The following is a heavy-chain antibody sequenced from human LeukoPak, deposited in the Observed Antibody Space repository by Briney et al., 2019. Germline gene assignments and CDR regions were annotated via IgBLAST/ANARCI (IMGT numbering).Heavy chain of an antibody. CDR1: GFTFSTYA. Sequence: GGSLRLSCAASGFTFSTYAMSWVRQSPGKGLEWVSAISGSGGRTYYADSVKGRFTISRDNSKNTLYLQMNSLRPEDTAVYYCAKDDYDFWSGYAAWGQGTLVTVSS. J-gene: IGHJ4*02. V-gene: IGHV3-23*01. CDR3: AKDDYDFWSGYAA. D-gene: IGHD3-3*01. CDR2: ISGSGGRT.